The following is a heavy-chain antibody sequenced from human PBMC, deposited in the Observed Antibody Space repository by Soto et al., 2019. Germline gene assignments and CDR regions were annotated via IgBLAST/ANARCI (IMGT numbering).Heavy chain of an antibody. Sequence: EVQLVESGRGLVKPGGSLRLSCAASGFTFSDFNMNWVRQAPGKGLEWVSYISTSSSYIYYADSVKGRFTVSRDNSKNSLYLQMDSLGAEDTAVYYCARRTGSGSYYIDYWGQGTLVTVSS. J-gene: IGHJ4*02. CDR3: ARRTGSGSYYIDY. V-gene: IGHV3-21*01. D-gene: IGHD2-15*01. CDR2: ISTSSSYI. CDR1: GFTFSDFN.